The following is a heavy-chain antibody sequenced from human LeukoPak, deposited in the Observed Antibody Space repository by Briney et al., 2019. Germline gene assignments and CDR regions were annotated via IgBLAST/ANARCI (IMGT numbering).Heavy chain of an antibody. Sequence: SETLSLTCTVSGGSISSHYWSWIRQPPGKGLEWIGYIYYSGSTNYNPSLKSRVTISVDMSKNQFSLKLSSVTAADTAVYYCASSARPSGWFDPWGQGTLVTVSS. CDR2: IYYSGST. D-gene: IGHD6-6*01. V-gene: IGHV4-59*11. CDR3: ASSARPSGWFDP. CDR1: GGSISSHY. J-gene: IGHJ5*02.